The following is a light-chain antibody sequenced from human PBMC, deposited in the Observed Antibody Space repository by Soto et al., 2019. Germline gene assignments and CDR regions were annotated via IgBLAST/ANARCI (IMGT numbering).Light chain of an antibody. CDR1: SSDIGSYNY. V-gene: IGLV2-14*03. CDR2: DVT. CDR3: SSYKSTSTPYV. Sequence: QSVLTQPASVSGSPGQSITISCTGTSSDIGSYNYVSWYQQHPGKAPKLIIYDVTNRPAGISSRFSASKSGDTVSLTISVLQADDEADYFCSSYKSTSTPYVFGTGTKLTVL. J-gene: IGLJ1*01.